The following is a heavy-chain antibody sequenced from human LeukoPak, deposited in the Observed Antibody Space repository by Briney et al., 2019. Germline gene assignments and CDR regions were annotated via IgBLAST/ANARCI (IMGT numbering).Heavy chain of an antibody. CDR2: IYYSGST. CDR3: ARHRSGSGSYFDY. Sequence: SETLSLTCTVSGGSISSYYWSWIRQPPGKGLEWIGYIYYSGSTNYNPSLKSRVTISVDTSKNQFSLKLSSVTAADTAVYYCARHRSGSGSYFDYWGQGTLVTVSS. J-gene: IGHJ4*02. CDR1: GGSISSYY. D-gene: IGHD3-10*01. V-gene: IGHV4-59*08.